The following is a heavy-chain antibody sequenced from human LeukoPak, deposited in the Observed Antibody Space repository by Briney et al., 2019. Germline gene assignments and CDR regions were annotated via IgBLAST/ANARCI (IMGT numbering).Heavy chain of an antibody. CDR3: ARGLWYDYYDSSGCQVEFDY. D-gene: IGHD3-22*01. Sequence: ASVKVSCKASGYTFTSYYMHWVRQAPGQGLEWMGIINPSGGSTSYAQKFQGRVTMTRDTSTSTVYMELSSLRSEDTAVYYCARGLWYDYYDSSGCQVEFDYWGQGTLVTVSS. V-gene: IGHV1-46*01. J-gene: IGHJ4*02. CDR2: INPSGGST. CDR1: GYTFTSYY.